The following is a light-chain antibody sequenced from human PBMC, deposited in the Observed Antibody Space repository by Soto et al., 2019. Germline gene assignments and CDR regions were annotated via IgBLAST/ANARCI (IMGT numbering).Light chain of an antibody. CDR2: EAS. Sequence: IQMTQTPATLSASVGDRVTITCRASQNIYNWLAWYQQKVGKAPKLLIYEASKLESGVPSRFSGSGYGTEFTLTISSLQPDDFATYYCHQYDNPYTFGQGTKLEIK. CDR3: HQYDNPYT. J-gene: IGKJ2*01. V-gene: IGKV1-5*03. CDR1: QNIYNW.